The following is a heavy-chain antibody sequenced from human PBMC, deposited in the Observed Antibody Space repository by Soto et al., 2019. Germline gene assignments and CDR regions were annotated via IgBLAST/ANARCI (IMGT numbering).Heavy chain of an antibody. CDR1: GFTFSDYS. CDR3: AIDNLRTGTTIDV. CDR2: IRSSSSDT. D-gene: IGHD4-17*01. Sequence: GGSLRLSCAASGFTFSDYSMNWVRQAPGKGLEWVSNIRSSSSDTYYADSVKGRFTIFRDNAKNSLYLQMNSLRDEDTAVYYWAIDNLRTGTTIDVWGLGTMVTVSS. V-gene: IGHV3-48*02. J-gene: IGHJ4*02.